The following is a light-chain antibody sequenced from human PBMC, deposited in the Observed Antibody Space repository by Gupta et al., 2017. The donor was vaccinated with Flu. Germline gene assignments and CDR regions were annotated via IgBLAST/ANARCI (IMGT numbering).Light chain of an antibody. CDR2: KND. CDR1: SSNIGTNS. CDR3: AAWDDSLSAWV. Sequence: VLTQPPSASETPGQRVTISCSGSSSNIGTNSVYWYQHLPGTAPKLLIYKNDQWPSGVPDRFSGSKSGTSASLAIRGLRAEDEADYYCAAWDDSLSAWVFGGGTKLTVL. J-gene: IGLJ3*02. V-gene: IGLV1-47*01.